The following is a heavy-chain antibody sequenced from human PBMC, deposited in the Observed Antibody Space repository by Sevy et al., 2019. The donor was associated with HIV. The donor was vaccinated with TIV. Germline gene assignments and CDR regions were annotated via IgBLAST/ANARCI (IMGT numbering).Heavy chain of an antibody. CDR3: ARHSGIAVAGTPGDDAFDI. V-gene: IGHV4-39*01. J-gene: IGHJ3*02. Sequence: SETLSLTCTVSGGSISSSSYYWGWIRQPPGKGLEWIGSIYYSGSTYYNPSLKSRVTISVDTSKNQFSLKLSSVTAADTAGYYCARHSGIAVAGTPGDDAFDIWGQGTMVTVSS. CDR2: IYYSGST. CDR1: GGSISSSSYY. D-gene: IGHD6-19*01.